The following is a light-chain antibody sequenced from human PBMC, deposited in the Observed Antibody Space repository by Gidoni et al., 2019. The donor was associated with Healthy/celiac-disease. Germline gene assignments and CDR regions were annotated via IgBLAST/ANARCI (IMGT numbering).Light chain of an antibody. Sequence: IQLTQSPSSLSASVGDRVTITCRASQGISSYLAWYQQKAGRAPKLLIYAASTLQSGVPSRFSCSGAVTDFTITISSLQPEDFAAYYCQQLNSYPPALTFGGGTKVEIK. J-gene: IGKJ4*01. CDR1: QGISSY. CDR2: AAS. V-gene: IGKV1-9*01. CDR3: QQLNSYPPALT.